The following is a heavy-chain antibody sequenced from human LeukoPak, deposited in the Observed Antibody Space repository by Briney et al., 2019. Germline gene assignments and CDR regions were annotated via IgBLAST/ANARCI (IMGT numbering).Heavy chain of an antibody. Sequence: GGSLRLSCAASGFTFSSYGMHWVRQAPGKGLEWVAVIWSDGSNEYYADSVKGRFTISRDTSKNTLFLQMNSLRGEDTAVYYCARDRYGDGFAHLDYWGQGALVTVSS. CDR2: IWSDGSNE. CDR1: GFTFSSYG. CDR3: ARDRYGDGFAHLDY. V-gene: IGHV3-33*01. D-gene: IGHD5-24*01. J-gene: IGHJ4*02.